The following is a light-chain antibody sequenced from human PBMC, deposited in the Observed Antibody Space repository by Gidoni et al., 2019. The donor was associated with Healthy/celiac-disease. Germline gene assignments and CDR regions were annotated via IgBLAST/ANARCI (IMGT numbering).Light chain of an antibody. CDR3: QQRSNWPWT. CDR1: QSVSSY. J-gene: IGKJ1*01. V-gene: IGKV3-11*01. Sequence: IVLTQSRATLSLSPGERATLSCRASQSVSSYLAWYQQKPGQAPRLLIYDASNSATGIPARFSGSGSGTDFALTISSLEPEDFAVYYCQQRSNWPWTFGQGTKVEIK. CDR2: DAS.